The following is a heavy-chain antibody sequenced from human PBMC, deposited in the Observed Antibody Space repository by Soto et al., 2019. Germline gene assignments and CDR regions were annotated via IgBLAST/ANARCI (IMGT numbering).Heavy chain of an antibody. CDR1: GFTFSNFD. Sequence: QPVGSLRLSCATSGFTFSNFDMHWVRQVPGKGLEWVSAIGAARDPYYLGSVKGRFTISRENAKNSVYLQMNDLRAGDSAVYYCARAYTGRLPRRADYYYAMDVWGQGTTVTVSS. J-gene: IGHJ6*02. CDR3: ARAYTGRLPRRADYYYAMDV. CDR2: IGAARDP. V-gene: IGHV3-13*05. D-gene: IGHD2-2*02.